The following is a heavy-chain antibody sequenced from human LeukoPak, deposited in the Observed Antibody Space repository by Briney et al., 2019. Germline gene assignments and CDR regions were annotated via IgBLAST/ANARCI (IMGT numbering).Heavy chain of an antibody. CDR2: INPNSGGT. D-gene: IGHD5-24*01. Sequence: ASVKVSCKASGYTFTGYYMHWVRQAPGQGLEWMGWINPNSGGTNYAQKLQGRVTMTTDTSTSTAYMELRSLRSDDTAVYYCARSDGYNSHFDYWGQGTLVTVSS. V-gene: IGHV1-2*02. CDR3: ARSDGYNSHFDY. CDR1: GYTFTGYY. J-gene: IGHJ4*02.